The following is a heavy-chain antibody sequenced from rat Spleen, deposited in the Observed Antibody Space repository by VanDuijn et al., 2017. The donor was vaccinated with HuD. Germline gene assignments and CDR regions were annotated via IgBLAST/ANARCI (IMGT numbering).Heavy chain of an antibody. J-gene: IGHJ1*01. CDR1: GFTFNNYD. V-gene: IGHV5S13*01. Sequence: EVQLVESGGGLVQPGRSLKLSCVASGFTFNNYDMAWVRQAPTKGLEWIASISTGGGNTYYRDSVKGRFTISRDNAKNTQYLQMDSLRSEDTATYYCARDYSNYFPYWYFDFWGPGTMVTVSS. CDR2: ISTGGGNT. CDR3: ARDYSNYFPYWYFDF. D-gene: IGHD1-2*01.